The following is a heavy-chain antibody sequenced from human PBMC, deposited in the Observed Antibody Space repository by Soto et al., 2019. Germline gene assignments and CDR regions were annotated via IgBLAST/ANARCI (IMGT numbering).Heavy chain of an antibody. CDR1: GGSFSSGDYY. Sequence: QVQLQESGPGVVKPSQTLSLTCTVSGGSFSSGDYYWSWVRQPPGKGLEWIGYIYYTGSTFNNPSLKSRVSISIDTSKTQFSLKLSSVTAADTAVYYCARIHFGDEPSYYYYGMDVWGLGTTVTVSS. J-gene: IGHJ6*02. D-gene: IGHD4-17*01. CDR2: IYYTGST. V-gene: IGHV4-30-4*01. CDR3: ARIHFGDEPSYYYYGMDV.